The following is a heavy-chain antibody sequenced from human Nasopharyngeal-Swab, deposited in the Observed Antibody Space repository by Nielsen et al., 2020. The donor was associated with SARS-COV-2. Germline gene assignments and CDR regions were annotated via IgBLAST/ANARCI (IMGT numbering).Heavy chain of an antibody. Sequence: VRQAPGKGLEWMGRIIPILGIANYAQKFQGRVTITVDKSTSTAYMELSSLRSEDTAVYYCARAAILFGMDVWGQGTTVTVSS. CDR2: IIPILGIA. J-gene: IGHJ6*02. CDR3: ARAAILFGMDV. V-gene: IGHV1-69*04. D-gene: IGHD3-3*01.